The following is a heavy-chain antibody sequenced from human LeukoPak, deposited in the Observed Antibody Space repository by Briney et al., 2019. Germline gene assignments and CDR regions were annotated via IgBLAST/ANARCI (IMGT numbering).Heavy chain of an antibody. CDR1: GDSISSGVYS. Sequence: PSETLSLTCAVSGDSISSGVYSWSWIRQPPGKGLDWIGYIYYGGRSYYNPSLKSRVIISIDTSKNQFSLKLNSVTAADTAVYYCARGLEGDCSGGSCYYGRWFDPWGQGTLVTVSS. V-gene: IGHV4-30-4*07. D-gene: IGHD2-15*01. CDR3: ARGLEGDCSGGSCYYGRWFDP. J-gene: IGHJ5*02. CDR2: IYYGGRS.